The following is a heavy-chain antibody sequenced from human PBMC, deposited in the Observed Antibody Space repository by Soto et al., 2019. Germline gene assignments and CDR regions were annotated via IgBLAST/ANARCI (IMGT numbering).Heavy chain of an antibody. D-gene: IGHD6-13*01. CDR2: IWYDGSNK. V-gene: IGHV3-33*08. J-gene: IGHJ4*02. CDR1: GFTFSSYA. CDR3: ARDITSRYSSSWYS. Sequence: GGSLRLSCAASGFTFSSYAMHWVRQAPGKGLEWVAVIWYDGSNKYYADSVKGRFTISRDNSKNTLYLQMNSLRAEDTAVYYCARDITSRYSSSWYSWGQGTLVTVSS.